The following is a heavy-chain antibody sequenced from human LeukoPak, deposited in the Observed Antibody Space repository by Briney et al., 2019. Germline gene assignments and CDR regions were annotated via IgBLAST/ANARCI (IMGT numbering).Heavy chain of an antibody. Sequence: SETLSLTCTVSGGSISSYYWSWIRQSPGKGLEWIGYIYYSGSTYYNPSLKSRIIISVDTSKNQFSLILASLTAADTAVYYCARGFVRLPTALGWFDPWGQGTLVTVSS. J-gene: IGHJ5*02. CDR3: ARGFVRLPTALGWFDP. CDR1: GGSISSYY. V-gene: IGHV4-30-4*08. D-gene: IGHD2-2*01. CDR2: IYYSGST.